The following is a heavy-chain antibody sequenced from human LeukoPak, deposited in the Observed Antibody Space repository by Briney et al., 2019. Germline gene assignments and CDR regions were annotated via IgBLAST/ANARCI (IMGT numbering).Heavy chain of an antibody. D-gene: IGHD3-3*01. J-gene: IGHJ4*02. CDR2: IKQDGSEK. CDR3: ARGGEDFWSGPPYY. CDR1: GLPFSSYW. Sequence: GGSLRLSCAASGLPFSSYWMSWVRQAPGKGLEWVANIKQDGSEKYYVDSVKGRFTISRDNAKNSLYLQMNSLRAEDTAVYYCARGGEDFWSGPPYYWGQGTLVTVSS. V-gene: IGHV3-7*01.